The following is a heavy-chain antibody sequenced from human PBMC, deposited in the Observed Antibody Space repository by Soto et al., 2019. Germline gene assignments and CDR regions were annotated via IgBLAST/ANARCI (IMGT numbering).Heavy chain of an antibody. V-gene: IGHV4-59*02. CDR3: ARGVSVAALDS. Sequence: SETLSLTCTVSGASVSSFYWSWIRQPPGKGLEWIGYIYNSGSTNYNPSLESRVTISVDTSKNQFSLRLSSVTAADTAVYYCARGVSVAALDSWGQGTLVTVSS. J-gene: IGHJ4*02. D-gene: IGHD6-19*01. CDR2: IYNSGST. CDR1: GASVSSFY.